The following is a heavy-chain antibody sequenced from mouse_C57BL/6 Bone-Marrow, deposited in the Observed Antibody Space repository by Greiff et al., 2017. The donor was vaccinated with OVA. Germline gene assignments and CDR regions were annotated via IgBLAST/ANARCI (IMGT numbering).Heavy chain of an antibody. V-gene: IGHV14-3*01. Sequence: VQLKESVAELVRPGASVKLSCTASGFNIKNTYMHWVKQRPEQGLEWIGRIDPANGNPKYAPKFQGKATITADTSSNTAYLQLSSLTSEDTAIYYCARSNYGNQAWFAYWGQGTLVTVSA. CDR3: ARSNYGNQAWFAY. CDR2: IDPANGNP. CDR1: GFNIKNTY. D-gene: IGHD2-1*01. J-gene: IGHJ3*01.